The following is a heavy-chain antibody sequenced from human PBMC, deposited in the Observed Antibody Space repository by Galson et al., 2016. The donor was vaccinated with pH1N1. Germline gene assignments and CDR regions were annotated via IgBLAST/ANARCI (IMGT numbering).Heavy chain of an antibody. Sequence: SVKVSCKASGYTFTDHYIHWVRQAPGQGLEWMGRISPDSGGTNYAQKFRGRVTMTGDTSINTAYKELSRLRSDDTAVYYCARHDYGGCFDPWGQGTLVTVSS. CDR3: ARHDYGGCFDP. V-gene: IGHV1-2*06. J-gene: IGHJ5*02. CDR1: GYTFTDHY. D-gene: IGHD4-23*01. CDR2: ISPDSGGT.